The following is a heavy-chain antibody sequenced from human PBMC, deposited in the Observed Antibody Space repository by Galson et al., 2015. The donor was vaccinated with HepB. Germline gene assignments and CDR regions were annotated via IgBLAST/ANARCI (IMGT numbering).Heavy chain of an antibody. CDR3: ARAIHSYYESSGHLGFQY. CDR2: IIPVFNTP. D-gene: IGHD3-22*01. Sequence: SVKVSCKASGGTFSSYAINWVRQAPGQGLEWMGGIIPVFNTPNYAQKFQGRVTITADESTSTAYMELSSLRSEDTAVYYCARAIHSYYESSGHLGFQYWGQGTLVTVSS. V-gene: IGHV1-69*13. J-gene: IGHJ4*02. CDR1: GGTFSSYA.